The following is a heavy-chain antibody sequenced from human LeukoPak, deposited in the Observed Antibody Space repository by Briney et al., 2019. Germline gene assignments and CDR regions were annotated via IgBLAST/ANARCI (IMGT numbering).Heavy chain of an antibody. V-gene: IGHV3-21*01. CDR2: ITATSSYI. D-gene: IGHD3-22*01. J-gene: IGHJ4*02. Sequence: GGSLRLSCAASGFTFSTYRMTWVRQAPGKGPEWVSSITATSSYIYYADSVKGRFTISRDNANNSLYLQMNSLRAEDTAVYYCARDFNFFDSSGYYYVAFDYWGQGSLVTVSS. CDR3: ARDFNFFDSSGYYYVAFDY. CDR1: GFTFSTYR.